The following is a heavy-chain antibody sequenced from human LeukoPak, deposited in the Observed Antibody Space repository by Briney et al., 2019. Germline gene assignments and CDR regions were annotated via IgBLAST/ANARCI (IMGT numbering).Heavy chain of an antibody. CDR1: GFIFDNYA. CDR3: AKDSHPYGDNVGGYHFDY. D-gene: IGHD4-17*01. J-gene: IGHJ4*02. V-gene: IGHV3-23*01. CDR2: LSYSGVNT. Sequence: GGSLRLSCAASGFIFDNYAMNWVRQAPGKGLEWVAGLSYSGVNTYYADSVKGRFTISRDNSKNILSLQIDSLRAEDTAVYYCAKDSHPYGDNVGGYHFDYWGQGTLVTVSS.